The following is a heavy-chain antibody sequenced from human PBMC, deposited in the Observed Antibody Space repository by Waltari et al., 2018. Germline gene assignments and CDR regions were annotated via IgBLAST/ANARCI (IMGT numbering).Heavy chain of an antibody. J-gene: IGHJ6*02. CDR3: ARYCSGGSCYWDHYYGMDV. CDR1: GYTFTSYG. CDR2: SSAYNGNT. D-gene: IGHD2-15*01. Sequence: QVQLVQSGAEVKKPGASVKVSCKASGYTFTSYGISWVRQAPGQGLEWMGWSSAYNGNTNDAQKLQGRVTMTTDTSTSTAYRELRSLRSDDTAVYYCARYCSGGSCYWDHYYGMDVWGQGTTVTVSS. V-gene: IGHV1-18*04.